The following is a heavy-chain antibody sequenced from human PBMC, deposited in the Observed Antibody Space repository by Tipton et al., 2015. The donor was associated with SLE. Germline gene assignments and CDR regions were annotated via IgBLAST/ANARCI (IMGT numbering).Heavy chain of an antibody. CDR1: GYSISSGYY. J-gene: IGHJ4*02. CDR3: ARGRGDYGDLGGY. CDR2: IYHSGST. D-gene: IGHD4-17*01. Sequence: TLSLTCTVSGYSISSGYYWGWIRQPPGKGLEWIGSIYHSGSTYYNPSLKSRVTISVDTSKNQFSLKLSSVTAADTAVYYCARGRGDYGDLGGYWGQGTLVTVSS. V-gene: IGHV4-38-2*02.